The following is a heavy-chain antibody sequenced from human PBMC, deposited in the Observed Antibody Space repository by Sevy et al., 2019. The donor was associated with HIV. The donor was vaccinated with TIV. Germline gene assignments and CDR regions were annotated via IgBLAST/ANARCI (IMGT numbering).Heavy chain of an antibody. J-gene: IGHJ4*02. D-gene: IGHD5-18*01. CDR3: ARDLRLRAYSYGSFDY. CDR1: GYTFTGQY. V-gene: IGHV1-2*02. CDR2: INPNSGDT. Sequence: ASVKVSCKASGYTFTGQYIHWVRQAPGQGLEWMGWINPNSGDTKYRQDFQDKVTLTRDTSITTAYMELSGLKSDDTAIYYCARDLRLRAYSYGSFDYWGQGTLVTVSS.